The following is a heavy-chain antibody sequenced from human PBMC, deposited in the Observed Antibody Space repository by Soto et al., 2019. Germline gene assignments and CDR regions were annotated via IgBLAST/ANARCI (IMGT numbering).Heavy chain of an antibody. J-gene: IGHJ4*02. CDR3: ARGRLWSFDF. CDR1: GFSFRIYS. D-gene: IGHD3-10*01. Sequence: GGSLRLSCVVSGFSFRIYSMNWVRQAPWKGLEWISYISSDSGTIYYADSLKGRFTISRDNGKNSLYLQMNSLTDEDTAVYYCARGRLWSFDFWGQGTLVTVSS. CDR2: ISSDSGTI. V-gene: IGHV3-48*02.